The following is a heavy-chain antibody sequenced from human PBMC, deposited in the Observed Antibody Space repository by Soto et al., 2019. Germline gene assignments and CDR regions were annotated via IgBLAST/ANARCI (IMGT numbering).Heavy chain of an antibody. V-gene: IGHV1-18*01. Sequence: QVQLVQSGAEVKKPGASVKVSCKASGYTFTSYGISWVRQAPGQGLEWMGWISAYNGNTNYAQKLQGRVTMTTDTSTSTAYMELRSLRSDDTAVYYCARDYWRNSSSLYWANYYYYGMDVWGQGTTVTVSS. CDR2: ISAYNGNT. CDR3: ARDYWRNSSSLYWANYYYYGMDV. J-gene: IGHJ6*02. D-gene: IGHD6-13*01. CDR1: GYTFTSYG.